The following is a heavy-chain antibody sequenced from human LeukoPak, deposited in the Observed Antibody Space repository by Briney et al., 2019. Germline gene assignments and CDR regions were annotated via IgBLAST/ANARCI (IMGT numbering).Heavy chain of an antibody. D-gene: IGHD2-15*01. CDR3: AHFVRGYSNFDF. CDR1: GFSLSNSGVG. V-gene: IGHV2-5*02. J-gene: IGHJ4*02. Sequence: SGPTLVNPTQTLTLTCTFSGFSLSNSGVGVGWIRQPPGKALEWLAFIYGDDDERYSPSLKSRLTITKATSKNQVVLIMTNMDPVDTATYYCAHFVRGYSNFDFWGQGTLVTVSS. CDR2: IYGDDDE.